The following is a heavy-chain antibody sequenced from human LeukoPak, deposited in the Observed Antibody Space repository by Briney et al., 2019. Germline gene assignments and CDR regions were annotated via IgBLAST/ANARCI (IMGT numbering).Heavy chain of an antibody. Sequence: PSETLSLTCTVSGGSISSYYWSWIRQPPGKGLEWIGYIYYSGSTNYNPSLKSRVTISVDTSKNQFSLKLSSVTAADMAVYYCARARYSSGYYVDAFDIWGQGTMVTVSS. CDR3: ARARYSSGYYVDAFDI. D-gene: IGHD3-22*01. V-gene: IGHV4-59*01. CDR1: GGSISSYY. CDR2: IYYSGST. J-gene: IGHJ3*02.